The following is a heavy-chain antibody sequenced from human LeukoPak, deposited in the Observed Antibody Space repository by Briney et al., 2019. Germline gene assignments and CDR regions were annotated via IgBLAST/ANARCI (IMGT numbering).Heavy chain of an antibody. J-gene: IGHJ4*02. CDR2: MFHSGST. Sequence: PSETLSLTCTVSGYSISSGYYWGWIRQPPGKGLEWIGSMFHSGSTYYNPSLKSRVTISVDTSRNQFSLKLSSVTAADTAVYYCARHESGQYFFDYWGQGTLVTVSS. V-gene: IGHV4-38-2*02. CDR3: ARHESGQYFFDY. CDR1: GYSISSGYY. D-gene: IGHD3-3*01.